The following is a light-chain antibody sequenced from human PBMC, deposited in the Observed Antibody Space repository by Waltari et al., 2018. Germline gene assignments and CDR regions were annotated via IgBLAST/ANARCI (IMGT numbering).Light chain of an antibody. Sequence: QSALTQPASVSGSPGQSITISCTGTSSDVGRSNLVSWYQQHPGKAPKLMIYEGSKRPSGVSNRFSGSKSGNTASLTISGLQAEDEADYYCCSYAGSSTVVFGGGTKLTVL. CDR3: CSYAGSSTVV. V-gene: IGLV2-23*01. CDR2: EGS. J-gene: IGLJ2*01. CDR1: SSDVGRSNL.